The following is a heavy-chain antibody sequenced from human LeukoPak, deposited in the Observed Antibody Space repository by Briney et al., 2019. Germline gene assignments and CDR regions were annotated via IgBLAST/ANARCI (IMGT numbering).Heavy chain of an antibody. CDR1: GGSISSSSYY. J-gene: IGHJ4*02. Sequence: PSETLSLTCTVSGGSISSSSYYWGWIRQPPGKGLEWIGSIYYSGSTYYNPSLKSRVTISVDTSKNQFSLKLSSVTAADTAVYYCARGYCGGDCFTFDYWGQGTLVTVSS. V-gene: IGHV4-39*07. CDR3: ARGYCGGDCFTFDY. CDR2: IYYSGST. D-gene: IGHD2-21*01.